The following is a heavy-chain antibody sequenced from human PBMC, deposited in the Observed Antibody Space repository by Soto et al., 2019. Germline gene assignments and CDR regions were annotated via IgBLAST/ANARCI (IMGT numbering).Heavy chain of an antibody. CDR3: AKGLGDYYYMDV. CDR1: GFTFSSYT. CDR2: ISDSGGST. V-gene: IGHV3-23*01. J-gene: IGHJ6*03. Sequence: EVQLLESGGGLVQPGGSLRLSCAASGFTFSSYTMSWVRQAPGKGLDWVSAISDSGGSTYYADSVKGRFTISRDNSKHTLFLQVNSLRAEDTAVYYCAKGLGDYYYMDVWGKGTTVTVSS.